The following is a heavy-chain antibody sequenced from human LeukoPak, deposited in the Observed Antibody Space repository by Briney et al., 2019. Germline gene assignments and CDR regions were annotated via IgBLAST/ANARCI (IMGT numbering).Heavy chain of an antibody. CDR3: ARSDGMGSSGRYDYYYGMDV. CDR1: GYTFTSYD. V-gene: IGHV1-8*01. CDR2: MNPNSGNT. D-gene: IGHD6-19*01. J-gene: IGHJ6*02. Sequence: ASVKVSCKASGYTFTSYDINWVRQATGQGLEWMGWMNPNSGNTGYAQKFQGRVTMTRNTSISTAYMELSSLRSEDTAVYYCARSDGMGSSGRYDYYYGMDVWGQGTTVTVSS.